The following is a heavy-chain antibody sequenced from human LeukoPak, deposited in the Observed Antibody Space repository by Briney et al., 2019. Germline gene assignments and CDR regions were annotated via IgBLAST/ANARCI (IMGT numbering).Heavy chain of an antibody. Sequence: GGSLRLSCAASGFTFSSYGMHWVRQAPGKGLEWVAVIWYDGSNKYYADSVEGRFTTSRDNSKNTLYLQMNSLRAEDTAVYYCAREGDYVWGSYRPRSFFDYWGQGTLVTVSS. CDR3: AREGDYVWGSYRPRSFFDY. V-gene: IGHV3-33*08. D-gene: IGHD3-16*02. CDR2: IWYDGSNK. J-gene: IGHJ4*02. CDR1: GFTFSSYG.